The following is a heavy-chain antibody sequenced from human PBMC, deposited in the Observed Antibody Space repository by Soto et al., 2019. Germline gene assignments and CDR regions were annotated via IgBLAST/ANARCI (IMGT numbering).Heavy chain of an antibody. D-gene: IGHD2-21*01. CDR1: GDSVSSNSAA. V-gene: IGHV6-1*01. CDR2: TYYRSKWYN. CDR3: ARLFASSYSRHWYFDL. Sequence: PSQTLSLTCAISGDSVSSNSAAWNWIRQSPSRGLEWLGRTYYRSKWYNDCAVSVKSRITINPDTSKNQFSLQLNSVTPEDTAVYYCARLFASSYSRHWYFDLWGRGTLVTVSS. J-gene: IGHJ2*01.